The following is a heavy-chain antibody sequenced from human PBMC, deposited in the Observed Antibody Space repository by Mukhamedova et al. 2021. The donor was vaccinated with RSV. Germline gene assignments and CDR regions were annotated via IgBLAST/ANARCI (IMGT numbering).Heavy chain of an antibody. V-gene: IGHV3-23*01. CDR2: SASGSST. D-gene: IGHD3-3*01. CDR3: AKFLGSRSVDY. J-gene: IGHJ4*02. Sequence: SASGSSTYYADSVKGRFTISRDNSKNTLYLQMNSLRAEDTAVYYCAKFLGSRSVDYSGQGTLVTVAS.